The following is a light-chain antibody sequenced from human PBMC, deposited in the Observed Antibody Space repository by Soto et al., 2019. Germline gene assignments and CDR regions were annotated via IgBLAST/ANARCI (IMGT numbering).Light chain of an antibody. J-gene: IGKJ2*01. CDR1: QSVSIH. CDR3: QQYGGVPYT. Sequence: ETVLTESRGTLSVSLGERATLSCLASQSVSIHLAWYQQKPGQAPRLLIYDTSTRATGIPARFSGSGSGTDFTLTISRLEPEDFAIYYCQQYGGVPYTFGQGTKVDI. V-gene: IGKV3-20*01. CDR2: DTS.